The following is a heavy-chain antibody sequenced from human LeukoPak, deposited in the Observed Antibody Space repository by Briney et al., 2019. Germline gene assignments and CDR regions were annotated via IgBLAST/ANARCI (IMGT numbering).Heavy chain of an antibody. CDR1: GYTFSDYY. D-gene: IGHD4-23*01. J-gene: IGHJ3*02. V-gene: IGHV1-2*02. CDR2: MNPKSGDT. Sequence: ASVKVSCKAYGYTFSDYYMHWVRQAPGQGLEWMGWMNPKSGDTQYAQRFQGRVTMTRDTSISTAYMELSRMSSDDTAVYYCARLTTLITPYAFDIWGQGTMVTVSS. CDR3: ARLTTLITPYAFDI.